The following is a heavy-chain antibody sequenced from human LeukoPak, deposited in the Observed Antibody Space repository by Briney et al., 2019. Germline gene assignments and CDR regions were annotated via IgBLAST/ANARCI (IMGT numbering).Heavy chain of an antibody. Sequence: GGSLRLSCAASGLTFSSYSMNWVRQAPGKGLEWVSSISSSSSYIYYADSVKGRFTISRDNAKNSLYLQMNSLRAEDTAVYYCARELWELLNAFDIWGQGTMVTVSS. CDR2: ISSSSSYI. J-gene: IGHJ3*02. V-gene: IGHV3-21*01. D-gene: IGHD1-26*01. CDR3: ARELWELLNAFDI. CDR1: GLTFSSYS.